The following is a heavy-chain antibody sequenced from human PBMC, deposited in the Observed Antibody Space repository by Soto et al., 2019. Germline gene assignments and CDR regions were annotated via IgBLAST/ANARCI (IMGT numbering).Heavy chain of an antibody. CDR3: AADTPYSGVGEFDY. V-gene: IGHV3-15*01. CDR2: IKTKNEGEIG. CDR1: GFTFSSAW. D-gene: IGHD2-21*01. J-gene: IGHJ4*02. Sequence: EVQLVESGGGLVKPGGSLRLSCAASGFTFSSAWMTWVRQAPGKGLEWVGHIKTKNEGEIGNYAAPVRGRFSISRDDSETTVYLQMTSLNTEDTAVYYCAADTPYSGVGEFDYWGQGTLVTVSS.